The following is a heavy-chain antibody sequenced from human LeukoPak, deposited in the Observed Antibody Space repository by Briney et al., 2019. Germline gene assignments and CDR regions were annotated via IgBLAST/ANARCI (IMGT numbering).Heavy chain of an antibody. Sequence: GGSLRLSCAASGFTFSTDAMTWVRQGPGKGLQWVSSISPNGGRTYYADSVKGRFTISRDNSKNTLYLQMYTLRAEDTAVYFCAKASPVLNPIDYWGQGTLVTVSS. CDR1: GFTFSTDA. D-gene: IGHD6-6*01. CDR3: AKASPVLNPIDY. V-gene: IGHV3-23*01. CDR2: ISPNGGRT. J-gene: IGHJ4*02.